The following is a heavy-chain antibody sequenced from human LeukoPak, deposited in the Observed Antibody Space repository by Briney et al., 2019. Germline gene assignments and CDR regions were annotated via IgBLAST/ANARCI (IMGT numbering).Heavy chain of an antibody. CDR2: IYQSGSA. V-gene: IGHV4-30-2*01. Sequence: SETLSLTCAVSGGSINSGGYSWSWIRQPPGKALQWIGYIYQSGSAYYNPSLESRLTISLDRAKNQFSLKLTSVTAADTAVYYCATHGGTVGYFDYWGQGILVTVSS. D-gene: IGHD1-1*01. CDR1: GGSINSGGYS. J-gene: IGHJ4*02. CDR3: ATHGGTVGYFDY.